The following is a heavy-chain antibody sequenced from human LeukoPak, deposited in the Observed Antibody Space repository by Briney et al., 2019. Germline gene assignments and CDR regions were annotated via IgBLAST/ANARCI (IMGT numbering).Heavy chain of an antibody. CDR2: IYSSEST. CDR3: ARGHGWHFYAFEI. J-gene: IGHJ3*02. V-gene: IGHV4-59*01. Sequence: PSETLSLTCTVAGGSINYYWSWIRQPPGKGLEWVGYIYSSESTSYNPSLKSRVTISMDTSKNQSSLNLRSVTAADAAVYFCARGHGWHFYAFEIWGQGTMVTVSS. CDR1: GGSINYY. D-gene: IGHD2-15*01.